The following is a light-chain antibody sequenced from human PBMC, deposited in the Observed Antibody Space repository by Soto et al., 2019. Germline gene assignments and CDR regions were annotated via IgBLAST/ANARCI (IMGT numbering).Light chain of an antibody. CDR2: GAS. Sequence: EILLTQSPGTLSLSPGERTTLSCRASQSVSSSYLAWYQQKPGQAPRLLIYGASTRATGIPARFSGSGSGTEFTLTISSLQSEDFAVYYCQQYNSWPLTFGGGTKVDIK. CDR3: QQYNSWPLT. V-gene: IGKV3-15*01. J-gene: IGKJ4*01. CDR1: QSVSSSY.